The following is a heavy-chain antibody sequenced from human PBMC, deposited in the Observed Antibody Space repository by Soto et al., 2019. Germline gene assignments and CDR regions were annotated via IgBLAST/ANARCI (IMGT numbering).Heavy chain of an antibody. CDR2: ISAYNGNT. CDR3: ARGLVRTGTVHYYYYYGMDV. V-gene: IGHV1-18*01. CDR1: GYTFTSYG. D-gene: IGHD1-1*01. Sequence: ASVKVSCKASGYTFTSYGISWVRQAPGQGLEWMGWISAYNGNTNYAQKLQGRVTMTTDTSTSTAYMELRSLRSDDTAVYYCARGLVRTGTVHYYYYYGMDVWGQGTTVTVSS. J-gene: IGHJ6*02.